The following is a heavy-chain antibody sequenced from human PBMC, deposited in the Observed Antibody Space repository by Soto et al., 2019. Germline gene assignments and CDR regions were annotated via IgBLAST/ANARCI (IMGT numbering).Heavy chain of an antibody. CDR1: GGSISSYY. D-gene: IGHD3-3*01. Sequence: SETLSLTCTVSGGSISSYYWSWIRQPPGKGLEWIGYIYYGVSTNYNPSLKSRVTISVDTSKNQFSLTLSSVTAADTAVYYCARNRQYYDFWSGYGYYGMDLGGQGTKVSVSS. V-gene: IGHV4-59*01. CDR3: ARNRQYYDFWSGYGYYGMDL. J-gene: IGHJ6*02. CDR2: IYYGVST.